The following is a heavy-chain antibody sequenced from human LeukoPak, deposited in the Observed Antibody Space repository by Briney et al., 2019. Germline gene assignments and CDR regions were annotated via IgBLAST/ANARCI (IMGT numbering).Heavy chain of an antibody. Sequence: GASVKVSCKASGYTFTGYYMHWVRQAPGQGLEWMGWINPNSGGTNYAQKFQGRVTMTRDTSISTAYMELSSLRSDDTAVYYGARSYPPYYDSSAYYFHYWGQGTLVTVSS. CDR2: INPNSGGT. D-gene: IGHD3-22*01. V-gene: IGHV1-2*02. J-gene: IGHJ4*02. CDR3: ARSYPPYYDSSAYYFHY. CDR1: GYTFTGYY.